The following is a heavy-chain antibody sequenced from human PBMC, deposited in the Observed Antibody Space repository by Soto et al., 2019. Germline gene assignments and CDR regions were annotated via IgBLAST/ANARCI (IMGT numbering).Heavy chain of an antibody. CDR2: IYYLGNT. J-gene: IGHJ4*02. CDR3: AGLYPYESSGYHLYY. CDR1: GGSISSTSSY. D-gene: IGHD3-22*01. V-gene: IGHV4-39*01. Sequence: PSETLSLTCTVSGGSISSTSSYWAWIRQPPGKGLEWVGSIYYLGNTYYNPSLGSRVTISVDTSKNQFSLKLSSVTAADTAVFYCAGLYPYESSGYHLYYRSQGTLVTVSS.